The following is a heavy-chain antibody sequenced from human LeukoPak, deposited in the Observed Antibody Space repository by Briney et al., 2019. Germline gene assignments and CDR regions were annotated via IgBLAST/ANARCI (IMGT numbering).Heavy chain of an antibody. CDR3: AKEVSGGKYYYFDY. J-gene: IGHJ4*02. CDR1: GFTSSSYG. Sequence: GGSLRLSCAASGFTSSSYGMSWVRQAPGKGLEWVSAISGSGGSTYYADSVKGRFTISRDNSKNTLYLQMNSLRAEDTAVYYCAKEVSGGKYYYFDYWGQGTLVTVSS. V-gene: IGHV3-23*01. CDR2: ISGSGGST. D-gene: IGHD3-10*01.